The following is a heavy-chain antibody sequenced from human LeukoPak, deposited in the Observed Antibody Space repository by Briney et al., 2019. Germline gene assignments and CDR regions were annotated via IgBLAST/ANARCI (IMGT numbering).Heavy chain of an antibody. CDR3: ARARGYSSSWYIYSSGLYYFDY. V-gene: IGHV3-21*01. Sequence: GGSLRLSCAASGFTFSNNAMSWVRQAPGKGLEWVSSISSSSSYIYYADSVKGRFTISRDNAKNSLYLQMNSLRAEDTAVYYCARARGYSSSWYIYSSGLYYFDYWGQGTLVTVSS. J-gene: IGHJ4*02. D-gene: IGHD6-13*01. CDR2: ISSSSSYI. CDR1: GFTFSNNA.